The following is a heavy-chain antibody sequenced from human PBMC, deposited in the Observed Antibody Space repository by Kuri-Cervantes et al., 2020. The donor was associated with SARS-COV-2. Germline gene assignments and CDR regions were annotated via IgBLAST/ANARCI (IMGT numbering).Heavy chain of an antibody. J-gene: IGHJ4*02. D-gene: IGHD4-17*01. Sequence: SGLTLTNPTKPLTLTCSFSEFSFSTSAVGVGWLRQLPGKALEWLALIHWDDDERYGPSLKSRLTITKDTSNNQVGLTMTNMDPVEKATYYCVRTYGVQPGDYWGQGTLVTVSS. CDR1: EFSFSTSAVG. V-gene: IGHV2-5*05. CDR2: IHWDDDE. CDR3: VRTYGVQPGDY.